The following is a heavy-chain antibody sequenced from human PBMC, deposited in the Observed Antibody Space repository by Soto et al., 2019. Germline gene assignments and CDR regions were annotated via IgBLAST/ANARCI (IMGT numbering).Heavy chain of an antibody. J-gene: IGHJ4*02. CDR1: GDSVTTGSYY. V-gene: IGHV4-61*03. Sequence: QLQESGPGLVKPSETLSLTCKVSGDSVTTGSYYWTWIRQPPGKGLEWIGYIYYSGSTNYTPPLESRATIWADKSGSHFSLNLTSVTADDTAVYYCARRDYAIDSWGRGTLVTVSS. CDR3: ARRDYAIDS. D-gene: IGHD4-17*01. CDR2: IYYSGST.